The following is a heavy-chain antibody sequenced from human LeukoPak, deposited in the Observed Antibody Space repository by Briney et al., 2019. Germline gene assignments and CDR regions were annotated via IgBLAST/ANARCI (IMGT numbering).Heavy chain of an antibody. CDR1: GYTFTSYG. Sequence: ASVKVSCKASGYTFTSYGISWVRQAPGQGLEWMEWINAYNGNTKYAQKVQGRVTMTTDTSTSTAYMELGSLRSDDTAVYYCARGGYGDYHDYWGQGTLVTVSS. CDR2: INAYNGNT. J-gene: IGHJ4*02. V-gene: IGHV1-18*01. D-gene: IGHD4-17*01. CDR3: ARGGYGDYHDY.